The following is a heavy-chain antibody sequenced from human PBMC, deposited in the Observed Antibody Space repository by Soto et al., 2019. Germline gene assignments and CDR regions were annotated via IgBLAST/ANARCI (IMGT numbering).Heavy chain of an antibody. D-gene: IGHD5-12*01. CDR3: VRVVAIPGYPDN. J-gene: IGHJ4*02. CDR2: IVPIVDTS. V-gene: IGHV1-69*12. Sequence: QVQLVQSGAEVRQPASSVKVSCKTSGGTFSSYAISWVRQAPGHGLEWMGGIVPIVDTSTYAQKFQGRVTITADESTSTVYMGLSRLRSDDTAVYYCVRVVAIPGYPDNWGQGTLVTVSS. CDR1: GGTFSSYA.